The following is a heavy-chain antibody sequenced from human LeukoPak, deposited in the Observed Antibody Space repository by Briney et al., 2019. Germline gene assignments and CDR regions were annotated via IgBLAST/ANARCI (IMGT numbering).Heavy chain of an antibody. CDR3: AKDQSSYSSGWYFRNYYYYYGMDV. V-gene: IGHV3-30*18. J-gene: IGHJ6*02. Sequence: GGSLRLSCAASGFTFSSYGMHWVRQAPGKGLEWVAVISYDGSNKYYADSVKGRFTISRDNSKNTLYLQMNSLRAEDTAVYYCAKDQSSYSSGWYFRNYYYYYGMDVWGQGTTVTVS. CDR1: GFTFSSYG. D-gene: IGHD6-19*01. CDR2: ISYDGSNK.